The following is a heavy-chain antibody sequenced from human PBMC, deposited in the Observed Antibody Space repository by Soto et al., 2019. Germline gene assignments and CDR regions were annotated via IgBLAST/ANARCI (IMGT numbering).Heavy chain of an antibody. CDR1: GFSLNTRAVG. CDR2: INWNDDE. Sequence: QITLKESGPTLVKPTQTLTLTCTFSGFSLNTRAVGVGWIRQAPGKALEWLALINWNDDERYSPSLKDRLTITKDTSKNHVVRTMTNIGPVDTATYYCAHRHDLGGFDIWCQGTAVTVSS. V-gene: IGHV2-5*01. D-gene: IGHD2-15*01. CDR3: AHRHDLGGFDI. J-gene: IGHJ3*02.